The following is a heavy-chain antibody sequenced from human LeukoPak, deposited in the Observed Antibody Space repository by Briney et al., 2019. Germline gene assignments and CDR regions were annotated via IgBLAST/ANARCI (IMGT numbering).Heavy chain of an antibody. V-gene: IGHV4-61*01. D-gene: IGHD3-3*01. Sequence: PSETLSLTCTVSGDSVSSDNYYWSWIRQPPGKGLEWIGYIFYSGSANYNPSLKSRVTISVNTSKNQFSLKLSSVTAADTAVYYCARETRYYDFWSGYYRGPYFDYWGQGTLVTVSS. CDR3: ARETRYYDFWSGYYRGPYFDY. J-gene: IGHJ4*02. CDR2: IFYSGSA. CDR1: GDSVSSDNYY.